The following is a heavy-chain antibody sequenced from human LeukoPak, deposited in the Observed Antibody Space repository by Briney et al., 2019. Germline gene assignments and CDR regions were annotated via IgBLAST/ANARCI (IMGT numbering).Heavy chain of an antibody. Sequence: SETLSLTCAVYGGSFSGYYWSWIRQPPGKGLEWIGEINHGGSTNYNPSLKSRVTISVDTSKNQFSLKLSSVTAADTAVYYCARHRQLVLPIWDYWGQGTLVTVSS. D-gene: IGHD6-13*01. CDR1: GGSFSGYY. V-gene: IGHV4-34*01. CDR3: ARHRQLVLPIWDY. J-gene: IGHJ4*02. CDR2: INHGGST.